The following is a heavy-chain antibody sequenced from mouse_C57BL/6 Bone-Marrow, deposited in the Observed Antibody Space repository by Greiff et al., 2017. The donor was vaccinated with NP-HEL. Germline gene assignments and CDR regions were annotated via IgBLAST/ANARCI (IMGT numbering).Heavy chain of an antibody. J-gene: IGHJ3*01. CDR3: AEDSSGYRAWFAY. CDR1: GYTFTSYG. CDR2: IYPRSGNT. D-gene: IGHD3-2*02. V-gene: IGHV1-81*01. Sequence: VQLQQSGAELARPGASVKLSCKASGYTFTSYGISWVKQRTGQGLEWIGEIYPRSGNTYYNEKFKGKATLTADKSSSTAYMELRSLTSEDSAVYCCAEDSSGYRAWFAYWGQGTLVTVSA.